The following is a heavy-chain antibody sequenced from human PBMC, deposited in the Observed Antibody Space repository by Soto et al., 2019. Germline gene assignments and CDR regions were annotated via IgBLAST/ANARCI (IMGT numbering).Heavy chain of an antibody. Sequence: SVKVSCKASGGTFSSYAISWVRQAPGQGLEWMGGIIPIFGTANYAQKFQGRVTITADESTSTAYMELSSLRSEDTAVYYCARDPEYYDILTGSGGGGMDVWGQGTTVTVSS. D-gene: IGHD3-9*01. CDR2: IIPIFGTA. J-gene: IGHJ6*02. CDR1: GGTFSSYA. CDR3: ARDPEYYDILTGSGGGGMDV. V-gene: IGHV1-69*13.